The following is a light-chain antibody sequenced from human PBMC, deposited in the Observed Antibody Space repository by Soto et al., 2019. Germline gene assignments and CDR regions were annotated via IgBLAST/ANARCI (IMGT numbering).Light chain of an antibody. J-gene: IGKJ2*01. V-gene: IGKV3-20*01. Sequence: EFVVTQSPGTLSVSLGERATLSGSTSQRVRSRYLAWYQQKPGQAPTLLIYDASSRPGGIPDRFIGSGSGTDFTLTISRLEPEDVAVYYCQQYGDSPDTFGQGTKLEIK. CDR2: DAS. CDR1: QRVRSRY. CDR3: QQYGDSPDT.